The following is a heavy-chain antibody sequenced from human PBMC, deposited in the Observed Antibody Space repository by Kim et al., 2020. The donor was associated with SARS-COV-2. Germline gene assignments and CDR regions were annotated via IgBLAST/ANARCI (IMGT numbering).Heavy chain of an antibody. D-gene: IGHD6-6*01. CDR3: ARGEYSSSSLLVGYYGMDV. Sequence: SQTLSLTCAISGDSVSSNSAAWNWIRQSPSRGLEWLGRTYYRSKWYNDYAVSVKSRITINPDTSKNQFSLQLNSVTPEDTAVYYCARGEYSSSSLLVGYYGMDVWGQGTTVTVSS. J-gene: IGHJ6*02. CDR1: GDSVSSNSAA. CDR2: TYYRSKWYN. V-gene: IGHV6-1*01.